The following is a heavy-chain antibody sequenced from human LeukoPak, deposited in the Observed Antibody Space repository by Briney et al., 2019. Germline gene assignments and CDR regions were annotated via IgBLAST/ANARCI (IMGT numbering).Heavy chain of an antibody. CDR3: APSRGYYDY. CDR2: ISWDGGST. V-gene: IGHV3-43*01. CDR1: GFTFDDYT. D-gene: IGHD3-22*01. Sequence: GGSLRLSCAASGFTFDDYTMHWVRQAPGKGLEWVSLISWDGGSTYYADSVKGRFTISRDNSKNSLYLQMNSLRTEDTAFYYCAPSRGYYDYWGQGTLVTVSS. J-gene: IGHJ4*02.